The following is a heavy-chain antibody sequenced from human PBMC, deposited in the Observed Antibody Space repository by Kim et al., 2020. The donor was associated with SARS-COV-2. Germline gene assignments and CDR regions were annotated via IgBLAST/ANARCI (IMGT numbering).Heavy chain of an antibody. J-gene: IGHJ4*02. V-gene: IGHV3-21*01. CDR3: AVLHGGGSYGEFDY. Sequence: ADSVEGRFTISRDNAKNSLYLQMNSLRAEDTAVYYCAVLHGGGSYGEFDYWGQGTLLTVSS. D-gene: IGHD1-26*01.